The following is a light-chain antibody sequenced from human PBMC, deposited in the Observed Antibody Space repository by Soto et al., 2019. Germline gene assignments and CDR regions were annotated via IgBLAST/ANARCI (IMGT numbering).Light chain of an antibody. V-gene: IGLV2-14*01. CDR2: DVS. J-gene: IGLJ1*01. CDR3: SSYTSANTYV. CDR1: SSDVGAYNY. Sequence: HSALPQPASVSGSPGQSITISCTGTSSDVGAYNYDSWYQQYPGEAPKVIIYDVSHRPAGVSNRFSGSKSGSTASLTISGLQTQDEADYYRSSYTSANTYVFGTGTKVTVL.